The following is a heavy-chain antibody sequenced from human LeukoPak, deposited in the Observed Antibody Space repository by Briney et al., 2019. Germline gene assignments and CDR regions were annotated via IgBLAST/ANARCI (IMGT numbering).Heavy chain of an antibody. CDR2: IYYSGST. Sequence: PSETLSLTCTVTGGSISSSYWRWIRQPPGKGLERIRYIYYSGSTNYNPSLKSRVTISVDTSKNQFSLKLSFVTAADTALYYCARTGGGYSSSWYGGGWFDPWGQGTLVTVSS. D-gene: IGHD6-13*01. V-gene: IGHV4-59*08. J-gene: IGHJ5*02. CDR1: GGSISSSY. CDR3: ARTGGGYSSSWYGGGWFDP.